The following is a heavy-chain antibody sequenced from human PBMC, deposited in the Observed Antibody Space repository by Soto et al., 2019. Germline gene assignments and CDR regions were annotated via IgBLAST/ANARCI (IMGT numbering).Heavy chain of an antibody. J-gene: IGHJ6*02. V-gene: IGHV6-1*01. CDR2: TYYRSKWYN. CDR1: GDSVSSNSAA. D-gene: IGHD1-7*01. Sequence: PSQTLSLTCAISGDSVSSNSAAWNWIRQSPSRGLEWLGRTYYRSKWYNDYAVSVKSRITINPDTSKNQFSLQLNSVTPEGTAVYYCARVRITGTIRYYYYGMDVWGQGTTVTVSS. CDR3: ARVRITGTIRYYYYGMDV.